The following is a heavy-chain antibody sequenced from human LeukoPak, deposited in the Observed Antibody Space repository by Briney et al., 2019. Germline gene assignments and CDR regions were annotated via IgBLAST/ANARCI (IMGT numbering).Heavy chain of an antibody. CDR2: MNPNSGNT. V-gene: IGHV1-8*01. J-gene: IGHJ4*02. Sequence: ASVKVSCKASGYTFTSYDINWVRQATGQGLEWMGWMNPNSGNTGYAQKFQGRVTMTRNTSISTAYMELSSLRSEDTAVYYCARHIGRVLPFDYWGQGTLVTVSS. CDR1: GYTFTSYD. D-gene: IGHD2-21*01. CDR3: ARHIGRVLPFDY.